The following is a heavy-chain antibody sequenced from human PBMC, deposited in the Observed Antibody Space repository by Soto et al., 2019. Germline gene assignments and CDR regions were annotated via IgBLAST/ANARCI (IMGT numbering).Heavy chain of an antibody. CDR2: IDNTGTT. D-gene: IGHD3-22*01. CDR3: ARPSADTYYSDSRDWYFDL. CDR1: GDSIRYSYY. Sequence: QMHLQESGPGLVKPSETLSLTCTVSGDSIRYSYYWGWIRQPPGKGLEWIGSIDNTGTTYFKPSLKSRLTISVDTSKNQLSLKLSSLTAADTAVYFCARPSADTYYSDSRDWYFDLWGRGTLVTVSS. V-gene: IGHV4-39*01. J-gene: IGHJ2*01.